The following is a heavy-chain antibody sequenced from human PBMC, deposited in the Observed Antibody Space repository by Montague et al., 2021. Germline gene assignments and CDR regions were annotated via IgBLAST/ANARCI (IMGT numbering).Heavy chain of an antibody. Sequence: SLRLSCAASGFTFDDFAMHWVRQVPGKGLEWVSLIFGEGYDTKYADSVKGRFTISRDNSRNSLYLQMDSLKPEDSALYFCSKVRDAPDYYAMDVWGQGTTVTVS. J-gene: IGHJ6*02. CDR3: SKVRDAPDYYAMDV. CDR2: IFGEGYDT. V-gene: IGHV3-43*02. CDR1: GFTFDDFA. D-gene: IGHD2-21*01.